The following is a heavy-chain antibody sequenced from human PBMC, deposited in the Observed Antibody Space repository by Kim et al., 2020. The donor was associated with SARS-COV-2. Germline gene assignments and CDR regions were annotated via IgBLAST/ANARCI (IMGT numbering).Heavy chain of an antibody. CDR1: GGSISSSSYY. CDR3: ARGRSGSYGVDY. Sequence: SETLSLTCTVSGGSISSSSYYWGWIRQPPGKGLEWIGSIYYSGSTYYNPSLKSRVTISVDTSKNQFSLKLSSVTAADTAVYYCARGRSGSYGVDYWGQGT. J-gene: IGHJ4*02. V-gene: IGHV4-39*01. CDR2: IYYSGST. D-gene: IGHD1-26*01.